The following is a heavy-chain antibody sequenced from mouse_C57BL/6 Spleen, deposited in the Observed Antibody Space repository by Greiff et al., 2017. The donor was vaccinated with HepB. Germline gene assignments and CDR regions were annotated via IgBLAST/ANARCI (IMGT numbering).Heavy chain of an antibody. CDR2: IDPSDSDT. D-gene: IGHD4-1*01. V-gene: IGHV1-69*01. J-gene: IGHJ2*01. Sequence: QVQLQQPGAELVMPGASVKLSCKASGYTFTSYWMHWVKQRPGQGLEWIGEIDPSDSDTNYNQKFKGKSTLTVDKSSSTAYMQLSSLTSEDSAVYYCASEGLGGNFDYWGQGTTLTVSS. CDR3: ASEGLGGNFDY. CDR1: GYTFTSYW.